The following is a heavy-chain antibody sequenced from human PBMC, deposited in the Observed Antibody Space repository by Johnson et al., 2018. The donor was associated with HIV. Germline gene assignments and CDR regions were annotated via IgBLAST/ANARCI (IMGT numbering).Heavy chain of an antibody. CDR1: GFTFSDYA. CDR3: GMSGVEDAAFDI. V-gene: IGHV3-30*04. CDR2: ISYDGSNK. Sequence: QMLLVESGGGVVQPGRSLRLSCAASGFTFSDYAMHWVRQAPGKGLEWVAVISYDGSNKYYADSVKGRFTISRDNSKNTLYLQMNRLRAEDTAVFYCGMSGVEDAAFDIWGQGTMVTVSS. J-gene: IGHJ3*02. D-gene: IGHD5-24*01.